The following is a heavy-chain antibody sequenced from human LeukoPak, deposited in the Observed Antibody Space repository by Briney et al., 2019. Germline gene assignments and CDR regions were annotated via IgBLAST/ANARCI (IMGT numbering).Heavy chain of an antibody. CDR1: GFTFSSYS. J-gene: IGHJ4*02. CDR3: AKDARWLQGPRDY. Sequence: GGSLRLSCAASGFTFSSYSMNWVRQAPGKGLEWVSYISSSSSTIYYADSVKGRFTISRDNAKNSLYLQMNSLRAEDTAVYYCAKDARWLQGPRDYWGQGTLVTVSS. CDR2: ISSSSSTI. D-gene: IGHD5-24*01. V-gene: IGHV3-48*04.